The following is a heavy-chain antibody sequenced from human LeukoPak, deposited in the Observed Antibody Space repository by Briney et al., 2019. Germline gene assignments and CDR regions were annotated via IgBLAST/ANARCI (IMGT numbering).Heavy chain of an antibody. CDR1: GFTFRTYA. J-gene: IGHJ4*02. Sequence: PGGSLRLSCVASGFTFRTYAMSWVRQAPGKGLEWVANIKQDGSEKYYVDSVKGRFTISRDNAKNSLYLQMNSLRAEDTAVYYCARVHITMVRGVVGQGIDYWGQGTLVTVSS. D-gene: IGHD3-10*01. CDR2: IKQDGSEK. CDR3: ARVHITMVRGVVGQGIDY. V-gene: IGHV3-7*04.